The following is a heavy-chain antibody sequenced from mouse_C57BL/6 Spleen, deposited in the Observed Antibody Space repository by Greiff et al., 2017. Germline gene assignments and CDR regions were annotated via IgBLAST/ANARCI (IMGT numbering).Heavy chain of an antibody. CDR1: GFTFSDYG. V-gene: IGHV5-17*01. CDR3: ARGDYRKGYYAMDY. CDR2: ISSGSSTI. D-gene: IGHD2-14*01. Sequence: EVQLVESGGGLVKPGGSLKLSCAASGFTFSDYGMHWVSQAPEKGLEWVAYISSGSSTIYYADTVKGRFTISRDNAKNTLFLQMTSRRSEDTAMYYCARGDYRKGYYAMDYWGQGTSVTVSS. J-gene: IGHJ4*01.